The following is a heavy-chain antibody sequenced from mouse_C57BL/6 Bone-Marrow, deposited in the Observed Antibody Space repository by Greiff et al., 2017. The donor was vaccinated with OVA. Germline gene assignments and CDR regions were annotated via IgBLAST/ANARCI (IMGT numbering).Heavy chain of an antibody. CDR3: ARYSTVVADFDD. Sequence: QVQLQQPGAELVRPGSSVKLSCKASGYTFTSYWMDWVKQRPGQGLEWIGNIYPSDSETHYNQKFKDKATLTVDKSSSTAYMQLSSLTSKNSAVYDCARYSTVVADFDDWGQGTTLTVSS. CDR1: GYTFTSYW. CDR2: IYPSDSET. D-gene: IGHD1-1*01. J-gene: IGHJ2*01. V-gene: IGHV1-61*01.